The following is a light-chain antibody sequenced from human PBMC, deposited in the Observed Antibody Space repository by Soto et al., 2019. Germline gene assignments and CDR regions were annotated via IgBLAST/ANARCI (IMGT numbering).Light chain of an antibody. CDR3: QQYNSYWT. CDR1: QNITNW. V-gene: IGKV1-5*03. CDR2: TAS. Sequence: DIQMTQSPSTLSACVGDRVIITCRASQNITNWLAWYQQRPGKAPELLIYTASILETGVPSRFSGSGSGTEFTLTISSLQPDDLATYHCQQYNSYWTFGQGTRLEIK. J-gene: IGKJ5*01.